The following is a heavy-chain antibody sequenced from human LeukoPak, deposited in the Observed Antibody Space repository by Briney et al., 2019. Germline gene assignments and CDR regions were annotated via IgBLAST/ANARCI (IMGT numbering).Heavy chain of an antibody. CDR3: ARYDFNKFFDY. V-gene: IGHV4-59*01. Sequence: SETLSLTCTVSSASISTYYWSWIRQPPGKGLEWIGYIYYSGSTNYNPSLKSRFTMSVDTSKNQFSLKLSSVTAADTAVYYCARYDFNKFFDYWGQGTLVTVSS. CDR1: SASISTYY. D-gene: IGHD3-3*01. J-gene: IGHJ4*02. CDR2: IYYSGST.